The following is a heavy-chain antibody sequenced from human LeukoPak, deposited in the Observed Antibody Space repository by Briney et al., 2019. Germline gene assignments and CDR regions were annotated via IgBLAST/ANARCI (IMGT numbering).Heavy chain of an antibody. CDR1: GGSISSSSYY. CDR2: IYYSGST. V-gene: IGHV4-39*07. D-gene: IGHD6-19*01. J-gene: IGHJ5*02. Sequence: PSETLSLTCTVSGGSISSSSYYWGWIRQPPGKGLEWIGSIYYSGSTYYNPSLKSRVTISVDTSKNQFSLKLSSVTAADTAVYYCAREEGSGWYVGWFDPWGQGTLVTVSS. CDR3: AREEGSGWYVGWFDP.